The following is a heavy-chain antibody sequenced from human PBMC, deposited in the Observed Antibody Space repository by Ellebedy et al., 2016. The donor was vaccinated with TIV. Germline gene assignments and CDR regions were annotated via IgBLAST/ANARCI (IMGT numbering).Heavy chain of an antibody. Sequence: GGSLRLSCKGSGYIFTNLWISWVRQMPGKGLEWMGRIDPSNSNTNYSPSFQGHVTISADKSIRTAYLQWNNLRASDTAMYYCASLWDTVPGDSYTMDVWGQGTTVTVSS. J-gene: IGHJ6*02. V-gene: IGHV5-10-1*01. CDR3: ASLWDTVPGDSYTMDV. CDR2: IDPSNSNT. CDR1: GYIFTNLW. D-gene: IGHD3-16*01.